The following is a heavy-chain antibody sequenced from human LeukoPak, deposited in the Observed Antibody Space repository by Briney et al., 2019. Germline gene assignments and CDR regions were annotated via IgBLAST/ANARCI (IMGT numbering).Heavy chain of an antibody. J-gene: IGHJ4*02. V-gene: IGHV3-48*04. CDR1: GFTFTNYG. D-gene: IGHD6-19*01. CDR3: AREGVAGALDY. Sequence: GGSLRLSCEAPGFTFTNYGMNWVRQAPGKGLEWVSYISSGSATIYYADSVKGRFTISRDNAKNTLYLQMNSLRAEDTAVYYCAREGVAGALDYWGQGTLVTVSS. CDR2: ISSGSATI.